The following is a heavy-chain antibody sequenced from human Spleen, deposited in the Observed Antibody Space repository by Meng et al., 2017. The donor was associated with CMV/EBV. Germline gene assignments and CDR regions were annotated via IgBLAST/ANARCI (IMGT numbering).Heavy chain of an antibody. CDR2: IFYTGNT. Sequence: TCTVSGGAITSGVYFWSWFRQHPGKGLQWIGYIFYTGNTYYNPSLASRTTISVDTSKNQFSLNVTSVTAADTAVYYCARGHLVGFDYWGQGALVTVSS. CDR1: GGAITSGVYF. D-gene: IGHD2-2*01. J-gene: IGHJ4*02. V-gene: IGHV4-31*03. CDR3: ARGHLVGFDY.